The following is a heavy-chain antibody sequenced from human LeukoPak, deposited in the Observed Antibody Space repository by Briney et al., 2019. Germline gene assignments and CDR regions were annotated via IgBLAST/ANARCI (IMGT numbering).Heavy chain of an antibody. Sequence: GGSLRLSCAASGFTFSSYSMNWVRQAPGKGLEWVSSISSGSSYIYYADSVKGRFTISRDNAKNSLYLQMNSLRAEDTAVYYCARDNYDFWSGSPYYYYYMDVWGKGTTVTVSS. D-gene: IGHD3-3*01. CDR3: ARDNYDFWSGSPYYYYYMDV. V-gene: IGHV3-21*01. CDR1: GFTFSSYS. J-gene: IGHJ6*03. CDR2: ISSGSSYI.